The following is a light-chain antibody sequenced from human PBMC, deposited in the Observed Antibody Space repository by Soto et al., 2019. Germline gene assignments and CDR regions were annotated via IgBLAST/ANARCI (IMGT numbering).Light chain of an antibody. V-gene: IGKV3-15*01. CDR3: QQYDNWPPT. CDR2: GAF. CDR1: QSVSSN. J-gene: IGKJ1*01. Sequence: EIVMTQSPATLSVSPGERVTLSCRASQSVSSNLAWYQQKPGQAPRLLIYGAFTRATGILAKFSGSGSGTEFMFTISSLQSEDFAVYYCQQYDNWPPTFGQVTKVEIK.